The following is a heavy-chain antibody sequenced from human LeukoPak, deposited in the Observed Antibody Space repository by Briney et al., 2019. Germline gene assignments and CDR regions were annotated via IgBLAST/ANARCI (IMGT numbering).Heavy chain of an antibody. CDR1: GGTFSSYA. J-gene: IGHJ4*02. CDR3: ARENVVPAAWFDY. D-gene: IGHD2-2*01. V-gene: IGHV1-69*13. Sequence: SVKVSCKASGGTFSSYAISWVRQAPGQGLEWMGGIIPIFGTANYAQKFQGRVTITADESTSTAYMELSSLRSEDTAVYYCARENVVPAAWFDYWGQGTLVTISS. CDR2: IIPIFGTA.